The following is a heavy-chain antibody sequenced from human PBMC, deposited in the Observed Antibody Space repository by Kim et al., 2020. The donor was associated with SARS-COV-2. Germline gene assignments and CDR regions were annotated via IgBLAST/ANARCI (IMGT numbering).Heavy chain of an antibody. CDR1: GFTFDDYA. CDR2: ISWNSGSI. D-gene: IGHD3-10*01. V-gene: IGHV3-9*01. J-gene: IGHJ3*02. CDR3: AKDSGRNTMVRGVTDAFDI. Sequence: GGSLRLSCAASGFTFDDYAMHWVRQAPGKGLEWVSGISWNSGSIGYADSVKGRFTISRDNAKNSLYLQMNSLRAEDTALYYCAKDSGRNTMVRGVTDAFDIWGQGTMVTVSS.